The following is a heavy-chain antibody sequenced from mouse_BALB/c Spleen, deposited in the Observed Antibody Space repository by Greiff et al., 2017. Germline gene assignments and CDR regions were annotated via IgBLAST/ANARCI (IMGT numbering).Heavy chain of an antibody. V-gene: IGHV5-6*01. J-gene: IGHJ4*01. CDR2: ISSGGSYT. Sequence: EVQLVESGGDLVKPGGSLKLSCAASGFTFSSYGMSWVRQTPDKRLEWVATISSGGSYTYYPDSVKGRFTISRDNAKNTLYLQMSSLKSEDTAMYYCARQRGPPYAMDYWGQGTSVTVSS. CDR1: GFTFSSYG. CDR3: ARQRGPPYAMDY.